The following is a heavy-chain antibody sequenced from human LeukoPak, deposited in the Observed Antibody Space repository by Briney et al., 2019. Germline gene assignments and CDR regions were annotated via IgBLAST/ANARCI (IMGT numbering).Heavy chain of an antibody. CDR2: IYYSGST. J-gene: IGHJ4*02. D-gene: IGHD3-10*01. CDR3: ARETYYYGSGSYPANYLDY. V-gene: IGHV4-59*01. CDR1: GGSISSYY. Sequence: SETLSLTCTVSGGSISSYYWSWIRQPPGKGLEWIGYIYYSGSTNYNPSLKSRVTISVDTSKNQFSLKLSSVTAADTAVYYCARETYYYGSGSYPANYLDYWGQGTLVTVSS.